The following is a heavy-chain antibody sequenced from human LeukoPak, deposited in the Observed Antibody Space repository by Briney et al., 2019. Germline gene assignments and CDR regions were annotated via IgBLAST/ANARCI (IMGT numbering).Heavy chain of an antibody. D-gene: IGHD3-10*01. V-gene: IGHV3-23*01. J-gene: IGHJ6*02. Sequence: GGSLRLSCAASGFTFSSYAMSWVRQAPGKGLKWVSAISGSGGSTYYADSVKGRFTISRDNSKNTLYLQMNSLRAEDTAVYYCTGGSMVRGVIIAYYYYGMDVWGQGTTVTVSS. CDR2: ISGSGGST. CDR1: GFTFSSYA. CDR3: TGGSMVRGVIIAYYYYGMDV.